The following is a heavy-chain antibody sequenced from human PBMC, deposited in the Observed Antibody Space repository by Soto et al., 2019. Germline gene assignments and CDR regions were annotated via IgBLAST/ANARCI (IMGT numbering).Heavy chain of an antibody. J-gene: IGHJ4*02. D-gene: IGHD6-19*01. CDR3: TRHMSPNIAVAGT. V-gene: IGHV3-64D*08. Sequence: HRFRQAPGKGLEYVSAISSSGDNTYCPDSVKGRFTISRDNSKNTLYLQMSSLRVEDTAVYYCTRHMSPNIAVAGTWGQGTQVTVSS. CDR2: ISSSGDNT.